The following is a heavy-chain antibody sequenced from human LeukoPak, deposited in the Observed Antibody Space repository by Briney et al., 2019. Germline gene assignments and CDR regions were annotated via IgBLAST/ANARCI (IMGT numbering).Heavy chain of an antibody. V-gene: IGHV4-34*01. Sequence: SETLSLTCAVYGGYFSDYYWSWIRQAPGKGLEWIGEIIQSGVTNYNPSLKSRATISIDTSKNQFSLKLSSVTAADTAVYSCARGNRAGYNFDYWGQGALVTVSS. CDR2: IIQSGVT. CDR1: GGYFSDYY. D-gene: IGHD5-24*01. J-gene: IGHJ4*02. CDR3: ARGNRAGYNFDY.